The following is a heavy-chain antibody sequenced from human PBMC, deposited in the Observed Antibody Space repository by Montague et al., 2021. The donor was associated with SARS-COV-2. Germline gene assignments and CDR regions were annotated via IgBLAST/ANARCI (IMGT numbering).Heavy chain of an antibody. J-gene: IGHJ3*02. Sequence: SETLSLTCTVSGGSISSYYWSWIRQPPGKGLEWIGYIYYSGSTNYNPSLKSRVTISIDTSKNQFSLKLSSVTAADTAVYYCARQIPLRTHIMVVTALLGGAFDIWGQGTMVTVSS. CDR1: GGSISSYY. CDR3: ARQIPLRTHIMVVTALLGGAFDI. CDR2: IYYSGST. D-gene: IGHD2-21*02. V-gene: IGHV4-59*08.